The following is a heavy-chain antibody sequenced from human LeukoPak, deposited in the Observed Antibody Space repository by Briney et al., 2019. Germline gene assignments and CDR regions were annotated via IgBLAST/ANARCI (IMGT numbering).Heavy chain of an antibody. J-gene: IGHJ4*02. Sequence: GSLRLSCAASGFTFSRYAMHWVRQGPGKGLEWVAYIAHHGSNNYYADSVKGRFSISRDNSKRTLYLQMNSLRADDTAVYYCAKDGSWSCTDWGQGTLVTVSS. CDR1: GFTFSRYA. CDR3: AKDGSWSCTD. D-gene: IGHD2-8*02. CDR2: IAHHGSNN. V-gene: IGHV3-30*02.